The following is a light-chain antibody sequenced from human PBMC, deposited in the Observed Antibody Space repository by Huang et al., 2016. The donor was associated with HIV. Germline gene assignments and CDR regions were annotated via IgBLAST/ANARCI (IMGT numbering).Light chain of an antibody. Sequence: EIVMTQSPATLSVSPGERATLSCRASQIISSNLAWYQQKFGQAPRPLIYGASTRATGIPARFSGSGSGTEFTLTISSLQSEDFAVYYCQQYNDWPPEYTFGLGTKLEIK. CDR2: GAS. V-gene: IGKV3-15*01. CDR3: QQYNDWPPEYT. CDR1: QIISSN. J-gene: IGKJ2*01.